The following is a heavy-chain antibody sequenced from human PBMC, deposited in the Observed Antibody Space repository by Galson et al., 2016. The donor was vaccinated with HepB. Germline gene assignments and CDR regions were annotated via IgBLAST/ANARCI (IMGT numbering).Heavy chain of an antibody. J-gene: IGHJ3*02. CDR2: IYHGGRT. Sequence: TLSLTCAVSGGSISSYDWWNWVRQAPGKGLEWIGEIYHGGRTIYNPSLKSRVTMSLDKSKNQFSLILSSVTAADTALYYCATSERLACTDAFDIWGQGTMVTVSS. CDR3: ATSERLACTDAFDI. D-gene: IGHD6-19*01. CDR1: GGSISSYDW. V-gene: IGHV4-4*02.